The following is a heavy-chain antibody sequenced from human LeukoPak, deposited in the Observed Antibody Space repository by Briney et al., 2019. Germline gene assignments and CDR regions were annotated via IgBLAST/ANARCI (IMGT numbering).Heavy chain of an antibody. CDR1: GGSISSSNYY. D-gene: IGHD6-19*01. CDR3: ARGEVQWLVQLAWFDP. Sequence: SETLSLTCTVSGGSISSSNYYWGWIRQPPGKGLEWIGSIYYSGSTYYNPSLKSRVTISVDTSKNQFSLKLSSVTAADTAVYYCARGEVQWLVQLAWFDPWGQGTLVTVSS. J-gene: IGHJ5*02. CDR2: IYYSGST. V-gene: IGHV4-39*01.